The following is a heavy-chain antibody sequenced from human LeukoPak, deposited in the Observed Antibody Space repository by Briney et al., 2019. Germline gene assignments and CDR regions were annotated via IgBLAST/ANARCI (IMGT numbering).Heavy chain of an antibody. CDR3: AKLGAGGYYSYMDV. CDR1: GFTFGNYA. J-gene: IGHJ6*03. Sequence: GGSLRLSCAVSGFTFGNYAMAWVRQAPGKGLESVSSVSTDGTPYYADSVKGRFTTSRDNSKNTLHLQMNSLRAEDTAVYYCAKLGAGGYYSYMDVWGKGTTVIASS. D-gene: IGHD3-16*01. V-gene: IGHV3-23*01. CDR2: VSTDGTP.